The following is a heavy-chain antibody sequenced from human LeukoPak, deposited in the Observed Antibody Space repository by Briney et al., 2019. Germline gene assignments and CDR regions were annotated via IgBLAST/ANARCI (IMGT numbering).Heavy chain of an antibody. Sequence: ASVKVSCKASGGTFSSYAISWVRQAPGQGLEWMGGIIPIFGTANYAQKFQGRVTITADESTSTAYMELSSLRSEDTAVYYCAASMGIPDYYYYYGMDVWGQGTTVTVSS. CDR1: GGTFSSYA. D-gene: IGHD7-27*01. V-gene: IGHV1-69*13. J-gene: IGHJ6*02. CDR3: AASMGIPDYYYYYGMDV. CDR2: IIPIFGTA.